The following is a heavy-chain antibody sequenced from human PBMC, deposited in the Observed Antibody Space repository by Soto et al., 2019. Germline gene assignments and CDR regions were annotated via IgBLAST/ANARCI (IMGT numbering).Heavy chain of an antibody. CDR2: VYYSGTT. CDR3: TRLNYYDTSGYPYFFDY. D-gene: IGHD3-22*01. V-gene: IGHV4-39*07. CDR1: GGSISSGTYY. Sequence: SETLSLTCTVSGGSISSGTYYWGWIRQSPGKGLEWIGSVYYSGTTYYNPSHKSRATISVDTSKKQFSLNLRSVTAADTAVYYCTRLNYYDTSGYPYFFDYWGQGAPVTVSS. J-gene: IGHJ4*02.